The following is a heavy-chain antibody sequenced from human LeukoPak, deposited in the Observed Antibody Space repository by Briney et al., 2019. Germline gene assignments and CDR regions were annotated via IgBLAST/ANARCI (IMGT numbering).Heavy chain of an antibody. Sequence: RGSLRLSCAASGFTFSSYWMSWVRQALGKGLEWVANIKQDGSEKYYVDSVKGRFTISRDNAKNSLYLQMNSLRAEDTAVYYCARGLLGGTGDFFYWGQGTLVTVSS. CDR3: ARGLLGGTGDFFY. CDR2: IKQDGSEK. J-gene: IGHJ4*02. D-gene: IGHD7-27*01. CDR1: GFTFSSYW. V-gene: IGHV3-7*01.